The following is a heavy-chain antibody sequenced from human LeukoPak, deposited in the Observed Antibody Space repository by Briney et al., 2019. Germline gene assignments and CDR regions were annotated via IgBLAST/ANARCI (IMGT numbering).Heavy chain of an antibody. V-gene: IGHV3-23*01. J-gene: IGHJ4*02. CDR1: GFTFNRNA. D-gene: IGHD6-19*01. CDR3: AKGVAVASPYYFDY. CDR2: IGGSGDKT. Sequence: GGSLRLSCAASGFTFNRNAISWVRQAPGKGLEWVSTIGGSGDKTFYADSVKGRFTISRDNSKNTLYLQMNSLRAEDTAVYYCAKGVAVASPYYFDYCGQGTLVTVSS.